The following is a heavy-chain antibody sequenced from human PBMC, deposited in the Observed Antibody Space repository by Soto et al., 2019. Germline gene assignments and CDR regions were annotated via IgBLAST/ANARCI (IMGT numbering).Heavy chain of an antibody. CDR3: TKLIGCCTSTTCPPYYWSMDV. CDR2: ISYDGSNK. V-gene: IGHV3-30*18. J-gene: IGHJ6*02. Sequence: QVQLVESGGGVVQPGRSLRLSCAASGFTFSSYGMHWVRQAPGKGLEWVAVISYDGSNKYYADSVKGRFTISRDNSKNTLYLQMNSLRAEDTAVYYCTKLIGCCTSTTCPPYYWSMDVWGQGTTVTVSS. D-gene: IGHD2-2*01. CDR1: GFTFSSYG.